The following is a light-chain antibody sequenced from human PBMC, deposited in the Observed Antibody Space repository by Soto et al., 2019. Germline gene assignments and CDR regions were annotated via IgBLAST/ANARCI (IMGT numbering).Light chain of an antibody. CDR3: QQYGSSSWT. CDR2: DAS. J-gene: IGKJ1*01. V-gene: IGKV3-11*01. Sequence: ILTQSPATLSLSPGERATLSCRASQSVRNYLAWYQQKPGQAPRLLIYDASNRATGIPARFSASGSGTDFTLTIARLEPEDFAVYYCQQYGSSSWTFGQGTKVDIK. CDR1: QSVRNY.